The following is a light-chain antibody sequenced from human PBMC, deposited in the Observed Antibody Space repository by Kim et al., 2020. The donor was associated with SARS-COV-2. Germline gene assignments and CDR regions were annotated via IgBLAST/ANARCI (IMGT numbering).Light chain of an antibody. V-gene: IGKV1-8*01. Sequence: ASTGDRVTITCRASQDISSYLAWYQQKPGKAPTVLIYAASTLHTGVPSSFSGSGSGTDFTLTISYLQSEDFATYYCQQYYSYPLTFGGGTKVDIK. CDR3: QQYYSYPLT. CDR1: QDISSY. CDR2: AAS. J-gene: IGKJ4*01.